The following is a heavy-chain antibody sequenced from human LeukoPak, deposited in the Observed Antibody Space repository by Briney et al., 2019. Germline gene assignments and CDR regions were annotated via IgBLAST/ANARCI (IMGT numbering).Heavy chain of an antibody. Sequence: ASVKVSCKASGYTFTSYGISWVRQAPGQGLEWMGWISAYNGNTNYAQKLQGRVTMTTDTSTSTAYMELRSLRSDDTAVYYCANSQRGYSYGYGYFDYWGQGTLVTVSS. CDR3: ANSQRGYSYGYGYFDY. J-gene: IGHJ4*02. V-gene: IGHV1-18*01. CDR1: GYTFTSYG. CDR2: ISAYNGNT. D-gene: IGHD5-18*01.